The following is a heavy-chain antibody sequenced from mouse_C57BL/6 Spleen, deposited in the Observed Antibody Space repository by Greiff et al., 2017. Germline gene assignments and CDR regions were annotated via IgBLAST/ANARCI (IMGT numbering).Heavy chain of an antibody. CDR2: VYPRSGNT. CDR1: GYTFTSYG. Sequence: QVQLQQSGAELARPGASVTLSCKASGYTFTSYGISWVKQRPGQGLAWIGEVYPRSGNTYYNEKFKGTATLTADKSSSTAYMVLRSLTSVDSAVYFCEKIANWDGFAYWGQGTLVTVSA. J-gene: IGHJ3*01. CDR3: EKIANWDGFAY. D-gene: IGHD4-1*01. V-gene: IGHV1-81*01.